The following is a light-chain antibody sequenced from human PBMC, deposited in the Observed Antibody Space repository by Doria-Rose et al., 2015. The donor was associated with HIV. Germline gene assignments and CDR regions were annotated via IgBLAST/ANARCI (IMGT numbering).Light chain of an antibody. CDR3: QQYYSYPPT. J-gene: IGKJ1*01. Sequence: AIRMTQSPSSLSASTGDRVTITCRASQDISNYLAWYQQKPGKAPKLLIYAASTLQSGVPSRFSGSGTDFTLTISYLQSEDFATYYCQQYYSYPPTFGQGTKVEVK. V-gene: IGKV1-8*01. CDR1: QDISNY. CDR2: AAS.